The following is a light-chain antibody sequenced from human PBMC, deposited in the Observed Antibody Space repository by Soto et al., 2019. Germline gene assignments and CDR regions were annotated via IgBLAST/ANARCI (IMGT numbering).Light chain of an antibody. V-gene: IGKV1-5*01. CDR3: EQYQTYKT. CDR2: EAS. J-gene: IGKJ5*01. Sequence: VQMKLSPAPVSLSDGDRVAINCRASQSIRSLLAWYQQKPGKAPKVLIYEASSLGSGVPSRFSGSGSGTEFTLTISSLQPDDIAAYSSEQYQTYKTSAQRTRLE. CDR1: QSIRSL.